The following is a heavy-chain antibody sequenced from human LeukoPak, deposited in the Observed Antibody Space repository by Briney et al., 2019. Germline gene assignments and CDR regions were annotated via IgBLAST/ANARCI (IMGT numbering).Heavy chain of an antibody. J-gene: IGHJ4*02. CDR1: GFTFSSYA. CDR2: ISGGGGST. D-gene: IGHD3-9*01. V-gene: IGHV3-23*01. Sequence: GGSLRLSCAASGFTFSSYAMSWVRQSPGKGLEWVSVISGGGGSTYHADSVKGRFTISRDNSKNTLYLQMNSLRADDTAVYYCAKFYDISTGYSDYWGQGTLVTVSS. CDR3: AKFYDISTGYSDY.